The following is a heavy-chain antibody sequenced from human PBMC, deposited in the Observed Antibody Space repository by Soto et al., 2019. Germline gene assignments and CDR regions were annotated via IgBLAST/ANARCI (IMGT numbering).Heavy chain of an antibody. V-gene: IGHV4-4*02. J-gene: IGHJ4*02. CDR3: ARFGYSSGWYRFDY. D-gene: IGHD6-19*01. CDR2: IYHSGST. CDR1: GGSISSSNW. Sequence: PSETLSLTCAVSGGSISSSNWWSWVRQPPGKGLEWIGEIYHSGSTNYNPSLKSRVTISVDKSKNQFSLKLSSVTAADTAVYYCARFGYSSGWYRFDYWGQGTLVTVSS.